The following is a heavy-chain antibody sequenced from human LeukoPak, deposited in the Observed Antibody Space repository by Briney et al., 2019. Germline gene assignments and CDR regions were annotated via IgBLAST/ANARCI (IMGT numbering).Heavy chain of an antibody. CDR2: IIVYNGNT. CDR1: GYTFTSNG. Sequence: ASVNVSCKASGYTFTSNGISWVRQAPGQGLEWMGWIIVYNGNTNYAEKLQGRVTMTTDKSKSTAYMELRSLRSDDTAVYYCARDRMTVLRGDYYFDYWGQGTLVTVAS. CDR3: ARDRMTVLRGDYYFDY. V-gene: IGHV1-18*01. D-gene: IGHD3-10*01. J-gene: IGHJ4*02.